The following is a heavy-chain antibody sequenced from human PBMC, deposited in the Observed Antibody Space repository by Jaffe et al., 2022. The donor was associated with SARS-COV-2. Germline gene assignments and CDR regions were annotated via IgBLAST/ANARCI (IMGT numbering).Heavy chain of an antibody. V-gene: IGHV2-26*01. D-gene: IGHD4-17*01. CDR3: VWIRGSDTGDYHEGYFYFIDV. CDR1: GFSLTTPRMG. CDR2: IYPNDEE. Sequence: QVTLKESGPALVKPAETLTLTCTVSGFSLTTPRMGVGWIRHSPGKALEWLAHIYPNDEESHRTSPHNTLAISRDASKSQVVLTMTNMAPVDTGTYYCVWIRGSDTGDYHEGYFYFIDVWGEGITVTVSS. J-gene: IGHJ6*03.